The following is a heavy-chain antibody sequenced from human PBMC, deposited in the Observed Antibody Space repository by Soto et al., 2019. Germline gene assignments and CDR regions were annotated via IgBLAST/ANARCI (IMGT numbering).Heavy chain of an antibody. Sequence: SETLSLTCAVYGGSFSGYYWSWIRQPPGKGLEWIGEINHSGSTNYNPSLKSRVTISVDTSKDQFSLKLGSVTAADTAVYYCARGGIAVAGKKDYWGQGTLVTVSS. CDR1: GGSFSGYY. CDR3: ARGGIAVAGKKDY. J-gene: IGHJ4*02. D-gene: IGHD6-19*01. V-gene: IGHV4-34*01. CDR2: INHSGST.